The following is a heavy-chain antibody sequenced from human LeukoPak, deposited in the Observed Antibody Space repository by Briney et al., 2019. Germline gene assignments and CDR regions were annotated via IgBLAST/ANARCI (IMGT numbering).Heavy chain of an antibody. J-gene: IGHJ5*02. Sequence: RRASVKVSCKVSGYTLTELSMHWVRQAPGKGLEWMGGFDPEDGETIYAQKFQGRVTMTEDTSTDTAYMELSSLRSEDTAVYYCATDPIPRAKSYHNWFDPWGQGTLVTVSS. V-gene: IGHV1-24*01. D-gene: IGHD1-26*01. CDR3: ATDPIPRAKSYHNWFDP. CDR1: GYTLTELS. CDR2: FDPEDGET.